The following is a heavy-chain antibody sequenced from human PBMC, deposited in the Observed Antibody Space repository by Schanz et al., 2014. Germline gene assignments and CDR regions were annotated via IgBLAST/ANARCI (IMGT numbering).Heavy chain of an antibody. V-gene: IGHV3-30*03. CDR3: ARGPIPIQGVPMDF. D-gene: IGHD3-10*01. J-gene: IGHJ4*02. CDR1: GITLSGYG. CDR2: ISFDGRNT. Sequence: QVQLVESGGGVVQPGRSLRLSCAASGITLSGYGLHWVRQAPGKGLEWVGFISFDGRNTGYAHSVKGRFTISRDNPKKTLYLQMNSLRAEDTAVYYCARGPIPIQGVPMDFWGQGTLVTVSS.